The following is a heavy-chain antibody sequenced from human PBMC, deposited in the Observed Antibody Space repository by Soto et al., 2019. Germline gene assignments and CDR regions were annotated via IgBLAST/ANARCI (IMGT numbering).Heavy chain of an antibody. Sequence: PGGSLRLSCAVVGMTVSGKKYVAWVRQAPGKGLEWVSGVYDADGKYYADSVKGRFTTSRDSSKTIVYLEMNDLGPEDTAIYYCATWLQREHAFDIWGQGTMVTVSS. CDR1: GMTVSGKKY. CDR3: ATWLQREHAFDI. J-gene: IGHJ3*02. V-gene: IGHV3-53*01. D-gene: IGHD1-1*01. CDR2: VYDADGK.